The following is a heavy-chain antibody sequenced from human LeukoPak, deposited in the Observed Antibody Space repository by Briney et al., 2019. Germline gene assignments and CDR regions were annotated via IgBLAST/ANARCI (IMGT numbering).Heavy chain of an antibody. CDR3: AKDLIRSGPDY. Sequence: GGTLRLSCAASGFTFSRYSMNWVRQAPGKGLEWVSSIRSSSSYIYYADSVKGRFTISRDNAKNSLYPQMNSLRAEDTAVYYCAKDLIRSGPDYWGQGTLVTVSS. CDR1: GFTFSRYS. V-gene: IGHV3-21*01. J-gene: IGHJ4*02. D-gene: IGHD1-26*01. CDR2: IRSSSSYI.